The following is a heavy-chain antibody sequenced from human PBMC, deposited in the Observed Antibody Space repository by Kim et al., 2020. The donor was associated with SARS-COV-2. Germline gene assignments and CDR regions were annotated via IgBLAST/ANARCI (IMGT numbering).Heavy chain of an antibody. J-gene: IGHJ4*02. CDR3: ARSPFPTVTTYDY. D-gene: IGHD4-17*01. Sequence: YVDSVKGRFTNSRDNAKNSLYLQMNSLRAEDTAVYYCARSPFPTVTTYDYWGQGTLVTVSS. V-gene: IGHV3-7*04.